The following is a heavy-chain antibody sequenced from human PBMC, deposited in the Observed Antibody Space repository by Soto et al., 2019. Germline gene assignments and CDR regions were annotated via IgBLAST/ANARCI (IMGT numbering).Heavy chain of an antibody. D-gene: IGHD3-3*01. V-gene: IGHV3-23*01. J-gene: IGHJ5*02. CDR2: ISASGGST. CDR1: GFTFSSYA. CDR3: AKAVGSRFFDWFDP. Sequence: EVQLLESGGGLVQPGGSLRLSCAASGFTFSSYAMSWVRQAPGMGLAWVSGISASGGSTYYADSVKGRLGISRDNSKNTLYLHMNSLRADDTAVYYCAKAVGSRFFDWFDPWGQGTLVTVSS.